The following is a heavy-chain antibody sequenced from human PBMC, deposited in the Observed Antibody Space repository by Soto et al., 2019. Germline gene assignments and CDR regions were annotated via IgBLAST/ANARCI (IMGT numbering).Heavy chain of an antibody. CDR3: ARGRYCLTGRCFPNWFDS. CDR1: GASIINNHYY. J-gene: IGHJ5*01. V-gene: IGHV4-30-4*08. Sequence: SETLSLTCTVSGASIINNHYYWNFIRQPPGKGLEWIGYIYYSGSTSYNPSLESRLTISIDTSRNQFSLELSSVTAADTAVYFCARGRYCLTGRCFPNWFDSWGQGAPVTVSS. D-gene: IGHD7-27*01. CDR2: IYYSGST.